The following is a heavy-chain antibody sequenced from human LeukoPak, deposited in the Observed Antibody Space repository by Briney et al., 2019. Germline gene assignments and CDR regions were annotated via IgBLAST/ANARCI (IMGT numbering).Heavy chain of an antibody. V-gene: IGHV4-39*01. CDR1: GASISGSGYY. CDR3: VRSGGYGLIDY. Sequence: SETLSLTCAVSGASISGSGYYLGWIRQPPGKGLEWIGNIYYTGSTYYNASLQSRVTISIDMSKNQFSLRLSSVTAADTAMYYCVRSGGYGLIDYWGQGTLVTVSS. D-gene: IGHD6-19*01. J-gene: IGHJ4*02. CDR2: IYYTGST.